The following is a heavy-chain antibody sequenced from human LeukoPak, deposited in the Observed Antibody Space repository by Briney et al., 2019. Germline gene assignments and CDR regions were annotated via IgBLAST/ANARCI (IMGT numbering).Heavy chain of an antibody. J-gene: IGHJ4*02. CDR2: INPNSGGT. CDR1: GYTFTGYY. V-gene: IGHV1-2*02. D-gene: IGHD6-13*01. CDR3: ARKEKYSSSLPFDY. Sequence: SSVKVSCKASGYTFTGYYMHWVRQAPGQGLEWMGWINPNSGGTNYAQKFQGRVTMTRDTSISTAYMELSRLRSDDTAVYYCARKEKYSSSLPFDYWGQGTLVTVSS.